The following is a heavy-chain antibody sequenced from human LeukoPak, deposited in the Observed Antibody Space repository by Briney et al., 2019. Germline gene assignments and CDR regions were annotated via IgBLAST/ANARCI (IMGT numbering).Heavy chain of an antibody. J-gene: IGHJ4*02. CDR3: AKEQVEMATILGAAGIDY. V-gene: IGHV3-23*01. D-gene: IGHD5-24*01. CDR1: GFTFSSYA. Sequence: GGSLRLSCAASGFTFSSYAMSWVRQAPGKGLERVSAISGSGGSTYYADSVKGRFTISRDNSKNTLYLQMNSLRAEDTAVYYCAKEQVEMATILGAAGIDYWGQGTLVTVSS. CDR2: ISGSGGST.